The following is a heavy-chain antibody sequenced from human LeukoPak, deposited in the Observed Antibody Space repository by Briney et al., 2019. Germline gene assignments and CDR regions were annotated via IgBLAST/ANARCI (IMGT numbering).Heavy chain of an antibody. Sequence: SETLSLTCTVSGGSISSSSYYWGWIRQPPGKGLEWIGSIYYSGSTYYNPPLKSRVTISVDTSKNQFSLKLSSVTAADTAVYYCARVAKELGQAFDIWGQGTMVTVSS. CDR2: IYYSGST. CDR1: GGSISSSSYY. D-gene: IGHD3-16*01. CDR3: ARVAKELGQAFDI. V-gene: IGHV4-39*07. J-gene: IGHJ3*02.